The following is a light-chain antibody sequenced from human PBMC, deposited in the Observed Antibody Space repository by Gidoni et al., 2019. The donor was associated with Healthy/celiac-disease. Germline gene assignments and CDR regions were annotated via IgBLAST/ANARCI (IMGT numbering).Light chain of an antibody. V-gene: IGKV3-11*01. J-gene: IGKJ5*01. CDR2: YAS. CDR1: QSVSIY. CDR3: QRRSNWPL. Sequence: EIVLTQSPATLSLSPAERATLSCRASQSVSIYLAGYQQKPGRAPRLLINYASNSATGIPARFSGSGSGTDFTLTIRSLEPEDFAVYYCQRRSNWPLFGQGTRLEIK.